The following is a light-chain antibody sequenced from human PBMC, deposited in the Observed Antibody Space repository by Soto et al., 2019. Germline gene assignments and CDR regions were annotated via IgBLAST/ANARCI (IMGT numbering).Light chain of an antibody. Sequence: QSALTQPRSVSGSPGQSVTVSCTGTSSYVDPYNYVSWYQQHPGKAPTLIIYDVSKRPSGVPDRFSGSKSDNTASLTISGLQAEDEADYYCGSYAGSYTSSDVFGTGTKLTVL. CDR2: DVS. CDR1: SSYVDPYNY. CDR3: GSYAGSYTSSDV. V-gene: IGLV2-11*01. J-gene: IGLJ1*01.